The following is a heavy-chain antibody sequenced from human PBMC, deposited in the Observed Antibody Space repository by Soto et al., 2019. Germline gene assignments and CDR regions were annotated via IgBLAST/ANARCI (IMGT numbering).Heavy chain of an antibody. D-gene: IGHD3-16*02. CDR1: GYTFTGYA. CDR2: INAGNGNT. V-gene: IGHV1-3*05. Sequence: QVQLVQSGAEEKKPGASVKVSCKASGYTFTGYAMHWVRQAPGQRLEWMGWINAGNGNTKHSQKFQGRVTITRDTSASTAYMELSSLRSEDTAVYYCARSAILPFGGLIGPFDYWGQGNLVTVSS. CDR3: ARSAILPFGGLIGPFDY. J-gene: IGHJ4*02.